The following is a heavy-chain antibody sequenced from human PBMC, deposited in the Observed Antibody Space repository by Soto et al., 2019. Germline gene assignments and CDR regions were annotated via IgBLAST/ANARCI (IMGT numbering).Heavy chain of an antibody. J-gene: IGHJ4*02. CDR2: INPNSGGT. Sequence: ASVKVSCKASGYTFTDYYIHWVRQAPGQGPEWMGWINPNSGGTNYAQKFQGWVSMTRDTSISTAYMDLSRLESDDTAVYYCARASHCSTTNCYSGPPFYFDYWGQGTLVTVSS. CDR1: GYTFTDYY. CDR3: ARASHCSTTNCYSGPPFYFDY. V-gene: IGHV1-2*04. D-gene: IGHD2-2*01.